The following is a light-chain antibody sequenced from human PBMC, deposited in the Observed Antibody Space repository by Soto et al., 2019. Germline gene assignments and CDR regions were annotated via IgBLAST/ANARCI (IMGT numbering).Light chain of an antibody. CDR2: EVS. CDR3: SSYTSSGTLYV. CDR1: SNDIGDYSY. V-gene: IGLV2-14*01. J-gene: IGLJ1*01. Sequence: QSALTQPASVSGSPGQSITISCTGTSNDIGDYSYVSWYQQHPGKAPKLMIYEVSNRPSGVSNRFSGSKSGNTASLTISGLQAEDEADYYCSSYTSSGTLYVFGTGTKVTVL.